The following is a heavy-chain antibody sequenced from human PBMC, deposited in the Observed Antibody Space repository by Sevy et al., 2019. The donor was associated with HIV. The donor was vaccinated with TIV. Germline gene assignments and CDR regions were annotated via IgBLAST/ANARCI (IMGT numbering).Heavy chain of an antibody. Sequence: SETLSLTCTVSGGSISSYYWSWIRQPPGKGLEWIGYIYYSGSTNYNPSLKSRVTISVDTSKNQFSLKLSSVTAADTAVYYCARVDRSYGPPESYHYYMDVWGKGTTVTVSS. V-gene: IGHV4-59*01. CDR1: GGSISSYY. J-gene: IGHJ6*03. D-gene: IGHD5-18*01. CDR2: IYYSGST. CDR3: ARVDRSYGPPESYHYYMDV.